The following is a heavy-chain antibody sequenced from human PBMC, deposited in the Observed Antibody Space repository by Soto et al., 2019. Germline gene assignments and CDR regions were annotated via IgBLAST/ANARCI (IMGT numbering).Heavy chain of an antibody. D-gene: IGHD3-10*01. Sequence: GGSLRLSCAASGFTFSNYAMVWVRQAPGKGLEWVSAIARAGDLIRYADSVKGRFTISRDNSNNTLYLQMNSLRAEDTAIYYCAKRPTSTGFGDPFDIWGQGTMVTVSS. CDR3: AKRPTSTGFGDPFDI. J-gene: IGHJ3*02. CDR1: GFTFSNYA. CDR2: IARAGDLI. V-gene: IGHV3-23*01.